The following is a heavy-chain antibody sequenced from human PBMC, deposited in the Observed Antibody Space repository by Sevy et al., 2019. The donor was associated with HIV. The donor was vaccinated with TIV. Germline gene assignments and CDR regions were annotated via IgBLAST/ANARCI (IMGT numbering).Heavy chain of an antibody. D-gene: IGHD6-19*01. CDR3: ARGRLGIAVAGVFDY. CDR2: IYHSGST. J-gene: IGHJ4*02. V-gene: IGHV4-4*02. CDR1: GGSISSSNW. Sequence: SETLSLTCAVSGGSISSSNWWGWVRQPPGKGLEWIGEIYHSGSTNYNPSLKSRVTISVDKSKNQFSVKLTSVTAADTAVYYCARGRLGIAVAGVFDYWGQGTLVTVSS.